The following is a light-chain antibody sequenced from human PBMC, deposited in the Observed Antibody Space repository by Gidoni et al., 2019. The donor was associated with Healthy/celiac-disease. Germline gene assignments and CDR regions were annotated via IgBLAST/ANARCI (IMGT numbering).Light chain of an antibody. J-gene: IGKJ2*01. CDR3: QQYNSYLYT. CDR1: QRISSW. Sequence: DIQMTQSPSTLSASVGDRVTITCRASQRISSWLAWYQQKPGKAPKLLIYKASSLESGVPSRFSGSGSGTEFTLTNSSLQPDDFATYYCQQYNSYLYTFGQGTKLEIK. V-gene: IGKV1-5*03. CDR2: KAS.